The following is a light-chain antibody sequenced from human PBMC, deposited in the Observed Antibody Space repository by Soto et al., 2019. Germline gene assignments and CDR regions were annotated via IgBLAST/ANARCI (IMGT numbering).Light chain of an antibody. J-gene: IGKJ5*01. CDR2: LAS. Sequence: DIVMTQSPLSLPVTPGEPASISCRSSQSLQHSNGYNYLDWYFQKPGQSPQLLIHLASNRASGVPVRFSGSGSGTDFTLNISSVEAEDFGLYYCMQGVQMPPITFGQGTRLEIK. V-gene: IGKV2-28*01. CDR1: QSLQHSNGYNY. CDR3: MQGVQMPPIT.